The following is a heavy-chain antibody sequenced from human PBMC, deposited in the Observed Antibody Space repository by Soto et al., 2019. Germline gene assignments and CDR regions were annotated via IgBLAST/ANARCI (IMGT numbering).Heavy chain of an antibody. V-gene: IGHV1-24*01. CDR3: ATLTPGIAVEPYAFDI. Sequence: GASVKVSCKVSGYTLTELSMHWVRQAPGKGLEWMGGFDPEDGETIYAQKFQGRVTMTEDTSTDTAYMELSSLRSEDTAVYYCATLTPGIAVEPYAFDIWGQGTMVTVSS. CDR1: GYTLTELS. D-gene: IGHD6-19*01. CDR2: FDPEDGET. J-gene: IGHJ3*02.